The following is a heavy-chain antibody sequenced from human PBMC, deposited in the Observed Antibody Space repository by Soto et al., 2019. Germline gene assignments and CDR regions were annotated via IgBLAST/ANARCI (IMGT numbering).Heavy chain of an antibody. J-gene: IGHJ6*02. CDR3: AKEDSSVWSNMGGYYYYGMDV. CDR2: ITYDGSNK. D-gene: IGHD6-19*01. V-gene: IGHV3-30*18. CDR1: GFTFSSYG. Sequence: PGGSLRLSCAASGFTFSSYGMHWVRQAPGKGLEWVSVITYDGSNKYYADSVKGRFTISRDNSKNTLHLQMNSLRAEDTAVYYCAKEDSSVWSNMGGYYYYGMDVWGQGTTVTVSS.